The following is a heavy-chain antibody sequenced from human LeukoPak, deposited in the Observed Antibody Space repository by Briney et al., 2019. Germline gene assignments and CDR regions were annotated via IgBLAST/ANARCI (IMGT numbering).Heavy chain of an antibody. CDR3: ARDMQVVPAAIGY. V-gene: IGHV3-74*01. D-gene: IGHD2-2*02. CDR2: INTDGSST. CDR1: GFTFSSYW. J-gene: IGHJ4*02. Sequence: PGGSLRFSCAASGFTFSSYWMHWVRQAPGKGLVWVSRINTDGSSTSYADSVKGRFTISRDNAKNTLYLQMNSLRAEDTAVYYCARDMQVVPAAIGYWGQGTLVTVSS.